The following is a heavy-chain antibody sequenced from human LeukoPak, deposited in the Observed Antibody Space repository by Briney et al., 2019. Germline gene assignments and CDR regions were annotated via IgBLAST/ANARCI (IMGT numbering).Heavy chain of an antibody. J-gene: IGHJ4*02. D-gene: IGHD6-13*01. Sequence: GGSLRLSCAASGFTFDDYAMHWVRQAPGKGLEWVSGISWNSGSIGYADSVKGRFTISRDNAKNSLYLQMNSLRAEDTALYYCARKRIAAAGFDYWGQGTLVTVSS. CDR2: ISWNSGSI. CDR1: GFTFDDYA. CDR3: ARKRIAAAGFDY. V-gene: IGHV3-9*01.